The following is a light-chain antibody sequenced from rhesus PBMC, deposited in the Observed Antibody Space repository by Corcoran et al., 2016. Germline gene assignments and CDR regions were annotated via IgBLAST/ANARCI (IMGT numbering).Light chain of an antibody. Sequence: DIQMTQSPSSLSASVGDTVTITCRASKGSSSYLNWFQQKPGKDPKLLIYAATTWQSGVPSRFSGSGSGTAFTLPISRLQPEDFATYYCQQYKGYPLTFGGGTKVEIK. CDR1: KGSSSY. V-gene: IGKV1-28*02. J-gene: IGKJ4*01. CDR2: AAT. CDR3: QQYKGYPLT.